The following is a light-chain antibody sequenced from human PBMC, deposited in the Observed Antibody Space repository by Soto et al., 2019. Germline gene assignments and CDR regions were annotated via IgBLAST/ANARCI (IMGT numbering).Light chain of an antibody. V-gene: IGLV2-8*01. Sequence: QSALTQPPSASGSPGQSVTISCTGTTSDVGGYNYVSWYQLHPDKVPKLIIYEVNKRPSGVPDRFSGSKSGNTASLTVSGLQPEDDSDYYCSSYAGSNNVVFGGGTKVTVL. CDR3: SSYAGSNNVV. CDR2: EVN. CDR1: TSDVGGYNY. J-gene: IGLJ2*01.